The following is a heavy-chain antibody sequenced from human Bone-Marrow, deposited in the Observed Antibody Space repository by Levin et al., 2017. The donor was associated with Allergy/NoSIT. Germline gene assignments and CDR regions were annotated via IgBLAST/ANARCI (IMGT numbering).Heavy chain of an antibody. CDR3: ARERKRGVAARLDC. V-gene: IGHV4-39*07. J-gene: IGHJ4*02. CDR2: IYYSGST. D-gene: IGHD6-19*01. CDR1: GDSVNNDNYY. Sequence: SETLSLTCTVSGDSVNNDNYYWGWVRQPPGKGLEWIGSIYYSGSTYSNPALNRRVTISLDTSRNQFSLRLISVTAPATAAYDCARERKRGVAARLDCWGQGGLVTVSS.